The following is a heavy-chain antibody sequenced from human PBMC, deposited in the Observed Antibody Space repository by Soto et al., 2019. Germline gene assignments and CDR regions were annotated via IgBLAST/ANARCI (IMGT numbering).Heavy chain of an antibody. CDR3: ARGFGAAVHAAHLDY. D-gene: IGHD3-10*01. V-gene: IGHV3-33*01. CDR1: GFTFGTYG. J-gene: IGHJ4*02. Sequence: PGGSLRLSCAASGFTFGTYGMHWVRQAPGKRLEWLAVIWHDGSKENYADSVRGRFTISRDKYKDTVYLQMNSLRGEDTAVYYCARGFGAAVHAAHLDYWGQGTPVPVSS. CDR2: IWHDGSKE.